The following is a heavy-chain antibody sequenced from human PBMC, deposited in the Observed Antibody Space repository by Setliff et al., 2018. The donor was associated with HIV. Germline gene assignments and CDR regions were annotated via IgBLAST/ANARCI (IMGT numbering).Heavy chain of an antibody. Sequence: SETLSLTCAVYGGSLSGDYWSWIRQPPGKGLEWIGEINQSGSTNYNPSLKSRVTISVDTSKNQFSLKLSSVTAADTAVYYCVRGEYYDVSAIYHDDRWGQGTLVTVSS. J-gene: IGHJ4*02. CDR3: VRGEYYDVSAIYHDDR. CDR2: INQSGST. D-gene: IGHD3-16*01. CDR1: GGSLSGDY. V-gene: IGHV4-34*01.